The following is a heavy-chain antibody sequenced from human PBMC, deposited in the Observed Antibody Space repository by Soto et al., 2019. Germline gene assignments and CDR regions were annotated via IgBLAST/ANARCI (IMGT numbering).Heavy chain of an antibody. CDR3: ARDGTGYYYYGMDV. CDR1: GLTFSSYG. J-gene: IGHJ6*02. CDR2: IWYDGSNK. V-gene: IGHV3-33*01. Sequence: GGSLSLSCAASGLTFSSYGMHWVRPAPGKGLEWVAVIWYDGSNKYYADSVKGRFTISRDNSRNTLYLQMNSLRAEDTAVYYCARDGTGYYYYGMDVWGQGTTVTVSS. D-gene: IGHD2-8*02.